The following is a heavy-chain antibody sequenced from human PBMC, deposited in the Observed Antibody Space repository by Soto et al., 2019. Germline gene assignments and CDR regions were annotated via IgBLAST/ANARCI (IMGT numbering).Heavy chain of an antibody. CDR3: ARGRAPLPDYYYYMDV. V-gene: IGHV4-34*01. CDR1: GGSFSGYY. CDR2: INHSGST. D-gene: IGHD2-2*01. J-gene: IGHJ6*03. Sequence: QVQLQQWGAGLLKPSETLSLTCAVYGGSFSGYYWSWIRQPPGKGLEWIGEINHSGSTNYNPSLKSRVTISVDTSKNQFSLKLSSVTAADTAVYYCARGRAPLPDYYYYMDVWGKGTTVTVSS.